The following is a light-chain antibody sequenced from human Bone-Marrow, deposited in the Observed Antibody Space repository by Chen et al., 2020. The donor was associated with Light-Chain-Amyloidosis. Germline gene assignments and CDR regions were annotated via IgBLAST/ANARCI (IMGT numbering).Light chain of an antibody. CDR2: DVN. CDR1: SDCVGGHIY. J-gene: IGLJ2*01. CDR3: CSYPGIWL. Sequence: QSALTQPLSVSGSPGQSVTISCTGTSDCVGGHIYVSWYQQHPGKAPKLMLFDVNRRPSGVPGRFSGSKSGNTASLTISGLRAEDEGDYYCCSYPGIWLFGGGTRLTVL. V-gene: IGLV2-11*01.